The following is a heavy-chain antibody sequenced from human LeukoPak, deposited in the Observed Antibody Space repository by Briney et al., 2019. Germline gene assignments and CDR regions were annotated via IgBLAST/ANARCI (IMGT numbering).Heavy chain of an antibody. CDR2: ISYDGSNK. CDR3: AKDSGGYTYVFDY. Sequence: PGGSLRLSCAASGFTFSSYGMHWVRQAPGKGLGWVAVISYDGSNKYYADSVKGRFTISRDNSKNTLYLQMNSLRAEDTAVYYCAKDSGGYTYVFDYWGQGTLVTVSS. J-gene: IGHJ4*02. CDR1: GFTFSSYG. V-gene: IGHV3-30*18. D-gene: IGHD5-18*01.